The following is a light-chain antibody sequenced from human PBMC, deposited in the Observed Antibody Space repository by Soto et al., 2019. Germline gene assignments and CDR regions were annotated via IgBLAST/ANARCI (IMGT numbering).Light chain of an antibody. CDR2: EVS. CDR3: CSYAGSRGVV. J-gene: IGLJ2*01. Sequence: QSALTQPASVSGSPGQSITISCTGTSSDVGSYNLVSWYQQHPGKAPKLMIYEVSKRPSGVSNRCSGSKSGNTASLTISGLQAEDEADYYCCSYAGSRGVVFGGGTKLTVL. CDR1: SSDVGSYNL. V-gene: IGLV2-23*02.